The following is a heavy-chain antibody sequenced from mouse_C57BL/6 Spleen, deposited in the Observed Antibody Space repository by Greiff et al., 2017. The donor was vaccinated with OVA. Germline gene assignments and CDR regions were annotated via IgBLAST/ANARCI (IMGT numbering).Heavy chain of an antibody. Sequence: EVMLVESGGGLVKPGGSLKLSCAASGFTFSSYAMSWVRQTPEKRLEWVATISDGGSYTYYPDNVKGRFTISRDNDKNNLYLQMSHLKSEDTAMYYCARDYYGSSYDWYFDVWGTGTTVTVSS. CDR1: GFTFSSYA. D-gene: IGHD1-1*01. CDR3: ARDYYGSSYDWYFDV. J-gene: IGHJ1*03. CDR2: ISDGGSYT. V-gene: IGHV5-4*01.